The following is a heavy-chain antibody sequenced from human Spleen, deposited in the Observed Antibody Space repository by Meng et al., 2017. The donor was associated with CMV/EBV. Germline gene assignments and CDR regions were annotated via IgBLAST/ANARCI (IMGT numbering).Heavy chain of an antibody. CDR1: GYSFINYW. Sequence: GESLKISCNGTGYSFINYWIVWLRQMPGKGLEWMGVIYPSDSDTRYSPSFQGQVTMSVDKSINTAYLQWSSLKASDTAIYYCARREHLEFMDVWGQGTTVTVSS. J-gene: IGHJ6*02. CDR2: IYPSDSDT. CDR3: ARREHLEFMDV. V-gene: IGHV5-51*01. D-gene: IGHD1/OR15-1a*01.